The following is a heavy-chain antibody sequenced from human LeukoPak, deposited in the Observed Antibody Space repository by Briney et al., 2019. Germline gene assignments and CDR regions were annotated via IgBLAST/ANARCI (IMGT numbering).Heavy chain of an antibody. J-gene: IGHJ3*02. D-gene: IGHD3-3*01. CDR2: IYSGGST. Sequence: GGSLRLSCAASGFTFSSYWMHWVRQAPGEGLEWVSVIYSGGSTYYADSVKGRFTISRDNSKNTLYLQMNSLRAEDTAVYYCARAVLRFAWDIWGQGTMVTVSS. V-gene: IGHV3-53*01. CDR3: ARAVLRFAWDI. CDR1: GFTFSSYW.